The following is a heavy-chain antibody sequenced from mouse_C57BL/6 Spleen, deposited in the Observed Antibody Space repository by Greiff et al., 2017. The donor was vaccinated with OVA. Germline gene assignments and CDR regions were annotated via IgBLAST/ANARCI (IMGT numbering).Heavy chain of an antibody. Sequence: VQLQESGPGLVAPSQSLSITCTVSGFSLTSYGVHWVRQPPGQGLEWLVVIWRDGSTTNNSALNSSMSISKDNSKSQVFLKMHSLQTDDTAMYYCARRQSDGYTDYAMDYWGQGTSVTVSA. CDR2: IWRDGST. D-gene: IGHD2-3*01. J-gene: IGHJ4*01. V-gene: IGHV2-6*03. CDR3: ARRQSDGYTDYAMDY. CDR1: GFSLTSYG.